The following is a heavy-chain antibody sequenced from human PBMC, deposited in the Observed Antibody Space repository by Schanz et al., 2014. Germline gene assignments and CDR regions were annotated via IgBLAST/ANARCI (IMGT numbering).Heavy chain of an antibody. CDR2: IKSKIDGGTT. CDR1: GFTFSNTW. V-gene: IGHV3-15*01. Sequence: VQLVESGGGLVKPGGSLRLSCAASGFTFSNTWMNWVRQTPGKGLEWIGRIKSKIDGGTTDYAAPVKGRFTISRDDSKNTLFLQMNSLKTEDTAVYYCTTYCDGGCAIDNWGQGALVTVSS. J-gene: IGHJ4*02. CDR3: TTYCDGGCAIDN. D-gene: IGHD6-19*01.